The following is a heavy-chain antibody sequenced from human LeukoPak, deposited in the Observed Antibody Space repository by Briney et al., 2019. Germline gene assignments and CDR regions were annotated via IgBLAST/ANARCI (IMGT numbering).Heavy chain of an antibody. CDR3: AKGGYCISTSCYGDWFDP. CDR1: GFSFSIYA. Sequence: GGSLRLSCAASGFSFSIYAMSWGRQAPGTGLEWVSAISGSGGSTCYADSVKGRFTISRDNSKNTLYLQMNSLRAEDMAVYYWAKGGYCISTSCYGDWFDPWGQGTLVTVSS. D-gene: IGHD2-2*01. CDR2: ISGSGGST. J-gene: IGHJ5*02. V-gene: IGHV3-23*01.